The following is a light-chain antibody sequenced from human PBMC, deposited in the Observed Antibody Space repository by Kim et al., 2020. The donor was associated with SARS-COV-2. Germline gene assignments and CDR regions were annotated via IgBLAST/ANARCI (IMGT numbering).Light chain of an antibody. V-gene: IGLV3-19*01. CDR3: NSRDSSGNHR. CDR1: SLRSYY. CDR2: HKN. Sequence: SSELTQDPAVSVALGQTVRITCQGDSLRSYYASWYQQKPGQAPVLVIYHKNNRPSGIPDRFSGSSSGTTASLTIKGAQAEDEADYYCNSRDSSGNHRFGGGTKLTVL. J-gene: IGLJ2*01.